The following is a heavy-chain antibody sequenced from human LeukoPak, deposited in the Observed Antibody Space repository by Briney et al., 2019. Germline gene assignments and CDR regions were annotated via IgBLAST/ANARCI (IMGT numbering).Heavy chain of an antibody. CDR1: GFTSSTYA. CDR3: AKAYSGSYRYFDY. D-gene: IGHD1-26*01. Sequence: PGGSLRLSCAASGFTSSTYAMHWVRQPPGKGLEWVAVISYDGSNKYYADSVKGRFTISRDNSKNTLYLQMNSLRAEDTAVYYCAKAYSGSYRYFDYWGQGTLVTVSS. CDR2: ISYDGSNK. V-gene: IGHV3-30-3*01. J-gene: IGHJ4*02.